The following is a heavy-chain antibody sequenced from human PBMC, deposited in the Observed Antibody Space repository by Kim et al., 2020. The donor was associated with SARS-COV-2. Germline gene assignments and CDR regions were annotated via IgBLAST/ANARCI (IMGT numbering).Heavy chain of an antibody. CDR3: ARYRSSGWYGGYFDY. J-gene: IGHJ4*02. D-gene: IGHD6-19*01. V-gene: IGHV4-4*09. Sequence: NPPLKSRRTISVDSSKNQFSLKLSSVTAADKAVYYCARYRSSGWYGGYFDYWCKGTLVTVSS.